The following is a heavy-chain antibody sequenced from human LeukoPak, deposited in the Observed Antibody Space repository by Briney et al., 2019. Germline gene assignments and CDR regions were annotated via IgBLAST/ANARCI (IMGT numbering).Heavy chain of an antibody. D-gene: IGHD5-18*01. CDR1: GGSISSSSYY. J-gene: IGHJ3*02. V-gene: IGHV4-39*01. CDR2: IYYSGST. Sequence: SETLSLTCTVSGGSISSSSYYCGWIRQPPGKGLEWIGSIYYSGSTYYNPSLKSRVTISVDTSKNQFSLKLSSVTAADTAVYYCASPRGYSYGYGAFDIWGQGTMVTVSS. CDR3: ASPRGYSYGYGAFDI.